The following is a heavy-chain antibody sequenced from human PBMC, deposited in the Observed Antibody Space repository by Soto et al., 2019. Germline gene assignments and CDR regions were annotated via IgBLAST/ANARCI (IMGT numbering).Heavy chain of an antibody. CDR3: AKDFRLRYSGSSGWGTDYL. Sequence: SLRLSCAASGFSFSNYGMHWVRQAPGKGLEWVALMSYDGSKKYYVDSVKGRFTISRDNSKNTLHLQMNSLRTEDTAVYYCAKDFRLRYSGSSGWGTDYLWGQGTLVTVSS. V-gene: IGHV3-30*18. CDR1: GFSFSNYG. D-gene: IGHD6-6*01. CDR2: MSYDGSKK. J-gene: IGHJ4*01.